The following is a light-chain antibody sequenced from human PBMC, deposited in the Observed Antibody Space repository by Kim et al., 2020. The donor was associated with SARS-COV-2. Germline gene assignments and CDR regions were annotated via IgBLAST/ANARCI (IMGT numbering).Light chain of an antibody. J-gene: IGKJ2*01. CDR2: DAS. Sequence: SASVGDRGTITCRASQSISSWLAWYQQKPGKAPKLLIYDASSLESGVPSRFSGSGSGTEFTLTISSLQPDDFATYYCQQYNSYRYTFGQGTKLEI. CDR3: QQYNSYRYT. V-gene: IGKV1-5*01. CDR1: QSISSW.